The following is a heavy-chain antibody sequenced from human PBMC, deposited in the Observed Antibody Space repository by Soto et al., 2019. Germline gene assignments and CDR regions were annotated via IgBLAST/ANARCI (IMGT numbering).Heavy chain of an antibody. J-gene: IGHJ6*02. Sequence: PAGSLRLSCAGSGFPFSSYAMSWVRQAPEKGLEWVSALSDSGVSPYYADSVEGRFTISRDNSKNTLYLQMDSLRVEDTALYYCAKMTSDSYGRNYGMDVWGQGTTVTVSS. CDR3: AKMTSDSYGRNYGMDV. V-gene: IGHV3-23*01. CDR1: GFPFSSYA. CDR2: LSDSGVSP. D-gene: IGHD5-18*01.